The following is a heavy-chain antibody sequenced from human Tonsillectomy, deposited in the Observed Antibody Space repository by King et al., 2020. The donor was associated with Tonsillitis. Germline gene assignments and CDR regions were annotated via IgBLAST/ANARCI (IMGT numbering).Heavy chain of an antibody. D-gene: IGHD3-22*01. CDR3: AKTSHYYDSSGYSSPIDY. V-gene: IGHV3-30*02. J-gene: IGHJ4*02. CDR1: GFTFSSYG. Sequence: QLVQSGGGVVQPGGSLRLSCAASGFTFSSYGMHWVRQAPGKGLEWVAFIRYDGSNKYYADSVKGRFTISRDNSKNTLYLQMNSLRAEDTAVYYCAKTSHYYDSSGYSSPIDYWGQGTLVTVSS. CDR2: IRYDGSNK.